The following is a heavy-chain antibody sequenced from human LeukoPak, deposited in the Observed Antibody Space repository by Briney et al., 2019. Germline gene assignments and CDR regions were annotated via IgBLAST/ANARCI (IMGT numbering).Heavy chain of an antibody. CDR3: ARGYSGYDSGGDY. Sequence: GRSLRLSCSASGFTFTSYAMHWVRQAPGKGLEWVAVVSYDGSNKYYADSVKGRFTISRDNSKNTLYLQMNSLRPEDTAVYYCARGYSGYDSGGDYWGQGTLVTVSS. CDR1: GFTFTSYA. D-gene: IGHD5-12*01. J-gene: IGHJ4*02. CDR2: VSYDGSNK. V-gene: IGHV3-30*03.